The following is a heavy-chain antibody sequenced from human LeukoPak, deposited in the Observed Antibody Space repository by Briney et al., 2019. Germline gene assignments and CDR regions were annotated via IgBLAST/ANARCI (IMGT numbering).Heavy chain of an antibody. CDR2: VNEVGGT. CDR3: ARGQGATVPQVGKNWFDP. D-gene: IGHD1-26*01. J-gene: IGHJ5*02. Sequence: KPSETLSLTCAVYIDSFSNYHWNWIRQTPSKGLEWIEEVNEVGGTNISPSLRNRVILSVDTSKNQFFLKLISVTVADTAVYYCARGQGATVPQVGKNWFDPWGQGTRVTVSS. CDR1: IDSFSNYH. V-gene: IGHV4-34*01.